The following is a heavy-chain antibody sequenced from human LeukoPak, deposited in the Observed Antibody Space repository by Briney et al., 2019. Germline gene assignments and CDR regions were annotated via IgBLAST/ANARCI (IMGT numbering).Heavy chain of an antibody. CDR1: GFTFNNYA. V-gene: IGHV3-23*01. J-gene: IGHJ4*02. D-gene: IGHD4-17*01. CDR2: ISGGGETT. Sequence: PGGSLRLSCAASGFTFNNYAMNWVRQAPGKGLEWVSSISGGGETTYYADSAKGRLTISRDNSQSTLYLQMNSLRAEDTAVYYCARDYADYVGYFFFDYWGQGTLVTVSS. CDR3: ARDYADYVGYFFFDY.